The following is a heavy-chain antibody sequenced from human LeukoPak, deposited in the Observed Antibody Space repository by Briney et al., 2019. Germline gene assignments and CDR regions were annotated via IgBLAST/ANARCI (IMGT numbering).Heavy chain of an antibody. D-gene: IGHD3-3*01. CDR1: GYTFTSYA. CDR2: INAGNGNT. CDR3: AREHDFLIDYSFDY. V-gene: IGHV1-3*01. J-gene: IGHJ4*02. Sequence: ASVKVSCKASGYTFTSYAMHWVRQAPGQRLEWMGWINAGNGNTKYSQKLQGRVTITRDTSANTAYVELSSLRSEDTAVYYCAREHDFLIDYSFDYWGQGTLVTVSS.